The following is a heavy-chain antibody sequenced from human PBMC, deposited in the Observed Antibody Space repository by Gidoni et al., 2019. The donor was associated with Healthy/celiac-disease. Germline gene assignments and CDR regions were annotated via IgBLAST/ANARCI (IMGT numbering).Heavy chain of an antibody. D-gene: IGHD6-19*01. CDR1: GFTFSSYW. Sequence: EVQLVESGGGLVQPGGYLRISCAASGFTFSSYWMNWVSRINSDGSSTSYADSVKGRFTISRDNAKNTLYLQMNSLRAEDTAVYYCARRNSSGWYVLDYWGQGTLVTVSS. J-gene: IGHJ4*02. CDR3: ARRNSSGWYVLDY. V-gene: IGHV3-74*01. CDR2: INSDGSST.